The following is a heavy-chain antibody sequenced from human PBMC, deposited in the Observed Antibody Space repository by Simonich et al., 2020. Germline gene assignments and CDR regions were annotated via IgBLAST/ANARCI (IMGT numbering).Heavy chain of an antibody. CDR3: ARTNTMRELDTMVRGVDYFDY. D-gene: IGHD3-10*01. V-gene: IGHV1-69*09. J-gene: IGHJ4*02. CDR1: GGTFSSYD. Sequence: QVQLVQSGAEVKKPGSSVKVSCKASGGTFSSYDISWVQQAPGQGLEGMVGILPILGIANYAQKCQGRVTITADKATSTAYMELSSLRSEDTAVYYCARTNTMRELDTMVRGVDYFDYWGQETLVTVSS. CDR2: ILPILGIA.